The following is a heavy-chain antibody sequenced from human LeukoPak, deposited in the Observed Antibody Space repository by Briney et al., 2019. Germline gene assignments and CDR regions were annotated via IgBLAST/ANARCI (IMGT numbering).Heavy chain of an antibody. CDR2: MNPNSGNT. CDR1: GYTFTSYD. V-gene: IGHV1-8*01. Sequence: GASVKVSCKASGYTFTSYDINWVRQATGQGLEWMGWMNPNSGNTGYAQKFQGRVTMTRNTSISTAYMELSSLRSEDTAVYYCARAVVPAATDFDYWGQGTLVTVSS. CDR3: ARAVVPAATDFDY. J-gene: IGHJ4*02. D-gene: IGHD2-2*01.